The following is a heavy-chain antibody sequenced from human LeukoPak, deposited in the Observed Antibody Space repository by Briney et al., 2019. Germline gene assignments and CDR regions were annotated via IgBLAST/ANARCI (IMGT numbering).Heavy chain of an antibody. CDR3: AIDPNWGIHN. CDR2: ISASGGST. V-gene: IGHV3-23*01. D-gene: IGHD7-27*01. CDR1: GFTFSSSA. J-gene: IGHJ4*02. Sequence: GGSLRLSCAASGFTFSSSAMSWVRQVPGKGLEWVSGISASGGSTSYADSVRGRFTISRDNSKNTLYLQMNSLRVEDTAVYYCAIDPNWGIHNWGQGVLVTVSS.